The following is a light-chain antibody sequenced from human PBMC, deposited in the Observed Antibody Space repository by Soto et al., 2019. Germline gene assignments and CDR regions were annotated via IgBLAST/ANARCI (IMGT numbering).Light chain of an antibody. Sequence: QSVLTQPPSVSGAPGQGVTISCTGSNSNIGAGSHVHWYQHFPGAAPRLLIYGNNNRPSGVPARFSASKSDTSASLAITGLQADDEADYYCPSFDNSLTHPVFGGGTKLTVL. CDR1: NSNIGAGSH. J-gene: IGLJ3*02. V-gene: IGLV1-40*01. CDR2: GNN. CDR3: PSFDNSLTHPV.